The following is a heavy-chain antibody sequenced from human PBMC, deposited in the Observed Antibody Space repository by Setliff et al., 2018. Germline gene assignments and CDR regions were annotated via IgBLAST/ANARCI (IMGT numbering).Heavy chain of an antibody. CDR2: IYTSGST. V-gene: IGHV4-61*02. Sequence: SETLSLTCTVSGGSISSGSYYWSWIRQPAGKGLEWIGRIYTSGSTTYNPSLKSRVTISVDTSKNQFSLKLSSVTAADTAVYYCARNDRPWRYYFDYWGQGTLVTVSS. CDR3: ARNDRPWRYYFDY. CDR1: GGSISSGSYY. J-gene: IGHJ4*02. D-gene: IGHD3-9*01.